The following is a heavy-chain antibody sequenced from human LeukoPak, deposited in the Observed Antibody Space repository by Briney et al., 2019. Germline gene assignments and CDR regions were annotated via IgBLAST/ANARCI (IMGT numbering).Heavy chain of an antibody. J-gene: IGHJ4*02. CDR2: INPNSGGT. Sequence: ASVKVSCKASGYTFTGYYIHGVGPAPGQGLDWMGWINPNSGGTNFAQKFQGRVTTTRDTSINTAYMEMNRLISDDSAVYYCAREMYAVGATRGDYWGQGTLVTVSS. CDR1: GYTFTGYY. D-gene: IGHD1-26*01. V-gene: IGHV1-2*02. CDR3: AREMYAVGATRGDY.